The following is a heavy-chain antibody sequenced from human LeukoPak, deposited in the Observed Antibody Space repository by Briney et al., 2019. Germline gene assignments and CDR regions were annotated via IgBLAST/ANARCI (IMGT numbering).Heavy chain of an antibody. J-gene: IGHJ5*02. D-gene: IGHD2-21*01. CDR3: ARPTRSCYFDP. CDR2: INPNSGGT. Sequence: ASVKLSCKASGYTFTDYYMHWVRQAPGQGLEWMGWINPNSGGTNYAQKFQGRVTMTRDTSISTAYMEVSRLRSDDTAVYYCARPTRSCYFDPWGQGTLVTVSS. CDR1: GYTFTDYY. V-gene: IGHV1-2*02.